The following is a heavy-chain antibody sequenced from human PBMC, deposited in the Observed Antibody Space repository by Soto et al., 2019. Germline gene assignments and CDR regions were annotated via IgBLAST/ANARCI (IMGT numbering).Heavy chain of an antibody. CDR1: GFTFSNYW. Sequence: PGGSLRLSCAASGFTFSNYWMSWVRQAPGKGLEWVANINKDGSQKYYVDSVKGRFTISRDNAKASLDLQMNSLRAEDTAVYYCARVNWNYLDYWGQGTLVTVSS. CDR3: ARVNWNYLDY. J-gene: IGHJ4*02. D-gene: IGHD1-1*01. CDR2: INKDGSQK. V-gene: IGHV3-7*01.